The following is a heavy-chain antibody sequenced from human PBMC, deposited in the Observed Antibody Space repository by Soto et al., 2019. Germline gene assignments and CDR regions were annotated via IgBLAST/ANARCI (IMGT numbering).Heavy chain of an antibody. D-gene: IGHD3-9*01. J-gene: IGHJ4*02. Sequence: ASVKVSCKASGYTFTGYAMHWVRQAPGQRLEWMGWINAGNGNTKYSQKFQGRVTITRDTSASAAYMELSSLSSEDTAVYYCARPPPRYLRYFDWLSDYFDYWGQGTLVTVSS. CDR1: GYTFTGYA. CDR3: ARPPPRYLRYFDWLSDYFDY. V-gene: IGHV1-3*01. CDR2: INAGNGNT.